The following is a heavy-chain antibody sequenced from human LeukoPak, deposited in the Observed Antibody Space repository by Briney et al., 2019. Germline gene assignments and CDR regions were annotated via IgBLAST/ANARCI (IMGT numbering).Heavy chain of an antibody. CDR3: AKQQRAAGRVQFFDY. Sequence: PGGSLRLSCAASGFTFSSYGMHWVRQAPGKGLEWVAFIRYDGSNKYYADSVKGRFTISRDNSKNTLYLQMNSLRAEDTAVYYRAKQQRAAGRVQFFDYWGQGTLVTVSS. D-gene: IGHD6-13*01. CDR1: GFTFSSYG. V-gene: IGHV3-30*02. J-gene: IGHJ4*02. CDR2: IRYDGSNK.